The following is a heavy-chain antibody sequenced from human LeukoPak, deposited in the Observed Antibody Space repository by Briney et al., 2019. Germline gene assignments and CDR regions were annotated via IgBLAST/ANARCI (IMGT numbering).Heavy chain of an antibody. CDR2: ISGSGGST. D-gene: IGHD6-13*01. V-gene: IGHV3-23*01. J-gene: IGHJ4*02. CDR3: AKPYSSSWYSFDY. CDR1: GFTFSSYA. Sequence: GGSLRLSCAASGFTFSSYAMSWVRQAPGKGLEWVSAISGSGGSTYYADSVKGRFTISRNNSKNTLYLQMNSLSAEDTAVYYCAKPYSSSWYSFDYWGQGTLVTVSS.